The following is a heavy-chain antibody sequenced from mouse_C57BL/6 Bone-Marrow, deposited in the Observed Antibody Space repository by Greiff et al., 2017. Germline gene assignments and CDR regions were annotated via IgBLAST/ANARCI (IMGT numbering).Heavy chain of an antibody. CDR1: GYTFTSYW. V-gene: IGHV1-64*01. J-gene: IGHJ3*01. CDR2: IHPNSGST. D-gene: IGHD2-1*01. Sequence: QVQLQQPGAELVKPGASVNLSCKASGYTFTSYWMHWVKQRPGQGLEWIGMIHPNSGSTNYNEKFKSKATLTVDKSSSTAYMQLSSLTSEYSAVYYCASLYYGNLAWFAYWGQGTLVTVSA. CDR3: ASLYYGNLAWFAY.